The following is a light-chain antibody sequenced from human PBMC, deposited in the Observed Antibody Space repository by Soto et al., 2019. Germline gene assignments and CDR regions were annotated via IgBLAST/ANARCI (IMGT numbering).Light chain of an antibody. CDR1: KLGDKY. Sequence: SYELTQPPSVSVSPGQTASITCSGDKLGDKYACWYQQKPGQSPVVVIYQDNKRPSGIPERFSGSNSGNTATLTISGTQAMDEADYYCQAWDSNIYVFGTGTKLTVL. J-gene: IGLJ1*01. CDR2: QDN. CDR3: QAWDSNIYV. V-gene: IGLV3-1*01.